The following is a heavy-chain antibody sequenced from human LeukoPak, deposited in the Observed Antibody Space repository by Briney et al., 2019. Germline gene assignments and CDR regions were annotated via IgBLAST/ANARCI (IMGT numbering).Heavy chain of an antibody. V-gene: IGHV4-59*08. CDR3: ARLHQGDYFDY. D-gene: IGHD1-26*01. Sequence: SETLSLTCTVSGGSISSYYWSWIRQPPGKGLEWIGYIYYSGSTNYNPSLKSRVTISVDTSKNQFSLKLSSVTAADTTVYYCARLHQGDYFDYWGQGTLVTVSS. CDR2: IYYSGST. CDR1: GGSISSYY. J-gene: IGHJ4*02.